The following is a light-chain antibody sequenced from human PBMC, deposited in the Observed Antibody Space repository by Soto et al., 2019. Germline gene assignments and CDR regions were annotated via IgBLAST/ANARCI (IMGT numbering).Light chain of an antibody. J-gene: IGLJ1*01. CDR3: QSYDNTLGAGV. V-gene: IGLV1-40*01. Sequence: QSVLTQPPSVSGAPGQRVTISCTGSTSNIGAGYDVHWYQQLPETAPKLLIYVNSNRPSGVPDRFSGFKSGTSASLAITGLQAEDEADYYCQSYDNTLGAGVFGTGTKVTVL. CDR2: VNS. CDR1: TSNIGAGYD.